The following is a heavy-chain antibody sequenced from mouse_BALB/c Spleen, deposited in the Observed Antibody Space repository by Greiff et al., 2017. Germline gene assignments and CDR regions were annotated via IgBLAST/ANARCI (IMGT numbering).Heavy chain of an antibody. V-gene: IGHV4-1*02. CDR1: GSDFSSFW. D-gene: IGHD2-2*01. Sequence: EVNVIESGRGLVQPGGALKFSCAALGSDFSSFWLSWVRQAPGKGLEWIGEINPDSSTINYTPSLKDKSIISRDNAKNTLYLKMSKVRTEDTALYYCASGALWLRQYAMDYWGQGTSVTVAS. CDR3: ASGALWLRQYAMDY. J-gene: IGHJ4*01. CDR2: INPDSSTI.